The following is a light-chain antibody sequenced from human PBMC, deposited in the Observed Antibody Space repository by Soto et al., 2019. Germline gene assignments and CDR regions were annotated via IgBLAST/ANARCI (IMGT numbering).Light chain of an antibody. V-gene: IGKV3D-20*02. CDR3: QQRSNWPQYT. CDR2: GAS. CDR1: QNISSSY. J-gene: IGKJ2*01. Sequence: EIMLTQSPGTLSLSPGERATLSCRASQNISSSYLAWYQQKPGQAPGLLIYGASSRATGIPDRFSGSGSGTDFTLTILRLEPEDFAVYYCQQRSNWPQYTFGQGTKLEIK.